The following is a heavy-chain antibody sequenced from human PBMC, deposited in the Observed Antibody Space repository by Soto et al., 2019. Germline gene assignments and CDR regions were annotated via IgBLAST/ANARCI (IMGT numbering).Heavy chain of an antibody. J-gene: IGHJ4*02. V-gene: IGHV1-18*01. D-gene: IGHD2-2*01. Sequence: ASVKVSCKAPGYTFTSYGISWVRQAPGQGLEWMGWISAYNGNTNYAQKLQGRVTMTTDTSTSTAYMELRSLRSDDTAVYYCARGIYCSSTSCYIFDYWGQGTLVTVS. CDR1: GYTFTSYG. CDR3: ARGIYCSSTSCYIFDY. CDR2: ISAYNGNT.